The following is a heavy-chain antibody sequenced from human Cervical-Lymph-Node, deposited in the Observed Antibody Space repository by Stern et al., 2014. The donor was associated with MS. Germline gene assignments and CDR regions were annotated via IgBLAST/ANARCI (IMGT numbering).Heavy chain of an antibody. Sequence: EVQLVESGGGLTQPGGSLRLSCATSGFTVSSNYMSWARQAPGKGLEWVSVIHSGGYTFYVDSVKGRFSISRDKSKNTLYLQMNSLRAEDTAVYYCVRDHYNILTGYYIDYWGQGTLVTVSS. V-gene: IGHV3-53*01. J-gene: IGHJ4*02. CDR2: IHSGGYT. CDR1: GFTVSSNY. D-gene: IGHD3-9*01. CDR3: VRDHYNILTGYYIDY.